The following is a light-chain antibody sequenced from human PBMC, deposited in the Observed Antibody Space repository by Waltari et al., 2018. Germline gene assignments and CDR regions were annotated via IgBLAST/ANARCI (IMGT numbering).Light chain of an antibody. CDR2: EAV. Sequence: HSALTQPASVSGSPGQSLTISCPGTRSDVGGYNRVAWYPQHPNKAPKHLIYEAVKRPLGVSNRFSGSKSGNTASLTISGLQAEDEADYYCCSYAGGSTFVFGTGTEVTVL. CDR3: CSYAGGSTFV. V-gene: IGLV2-23*02. J-gene: IGLJ1*01. CDR1: RSDVGGYNR.